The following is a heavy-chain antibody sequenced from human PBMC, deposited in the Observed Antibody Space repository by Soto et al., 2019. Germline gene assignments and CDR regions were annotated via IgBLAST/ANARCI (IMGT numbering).Heavy chain of an antibody. D-gene: IGHD3-10*01. CDR1: GFTFSSSW. CDR2: IKSDGSST. J-gene: IGHJ4*02. CDR3: AKDRHYYGSGSSPDY. V-gene: IGHV3-74*01. Sequence: PGGSLRLSCAASGFTFSSSWMHWVRQAPGKGLVWVSRIKSDGSSTSYADSVKGRFTISRDNSKNTLYLQVNNLRAEDTALYYCAKDRHYYGSGSSPDYWGQGTLVTVSS.